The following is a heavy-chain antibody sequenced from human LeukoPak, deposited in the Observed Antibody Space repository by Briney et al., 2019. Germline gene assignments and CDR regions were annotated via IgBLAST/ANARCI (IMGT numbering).Heavy chain of an antibody. CDR2: IIPVLGIA. Sequence: SVKVSCKASGGTSSSYAISWVRQAPGQGLEWMGRIIPVLGIANYAQKFQGRVTITADKSTSTAYMELSSLRSEDTAVYYCARQWVTTDFDYWGQGTLVTVSS. V-gene: IGHV1-69*04. CDR3: ARQWVTTDFDY. J-gene: IGHJ4*02. D-gene: IGHD4-17*01. CDR1: GGTSSSYA.